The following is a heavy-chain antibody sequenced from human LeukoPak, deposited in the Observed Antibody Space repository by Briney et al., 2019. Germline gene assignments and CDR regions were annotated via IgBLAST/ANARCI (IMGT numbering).Heavy chain of an antibody. CDR2: ISGSGGST. CDR1: GFTFSSYA. V-gene: IGHV3-23*01. D-gene: IGHD6-13*01. J-gene: IGHJ5*02. Sequence: GGSLRLSCAASGFTFSSYAMSWVRQAPGKGLEWVSAISGSGGSTYYADSVKGRFTISRDNSKNTLYLQTNSLRAEDTAVYYCAKIPFIAAAAPKYHWFDPWGQGTLVTVSS. CDR3: AKIPFIAAAAPKYHWFDP.